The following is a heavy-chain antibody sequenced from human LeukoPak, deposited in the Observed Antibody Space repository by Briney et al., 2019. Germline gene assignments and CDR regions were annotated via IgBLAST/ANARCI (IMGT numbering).Heavy chain of an antibody. CDR2: IKQDGSEK. D-gene: IGHD6-19*01. CDR1: GFTFSSYW. CDR3: PRQSYASGWNPFDY. Sequence: PGGSLRLSCAASGFTFSSYWMSWVRQAPGKGLEWVANIKQDGSEKYYVDSVKGRFTISRDNAKNTLYLQMNSLTAEDTAVYYCPRQSYASGWNPFDYWGQGILVTVSS. J-gene: IGHJ4*02. V-gene: IGHV3-7*03.